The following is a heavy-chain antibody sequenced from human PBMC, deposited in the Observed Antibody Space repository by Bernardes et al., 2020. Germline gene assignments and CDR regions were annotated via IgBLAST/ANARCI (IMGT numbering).Heavy chain of an antibody. CDR1: GFTFTNYW. CDR2: IRSDASTT. D-gene: IGHD3-3*01. Sequence: GGSLRLSCAASGFTFTNYWMHWVRQAPGKGLVWVSRIRSDASTTNYADSVKGRFTISRDNSKNTLYLQMNSLIVGDTAVYYCAKREYYDFSSGAIDHWGQGTLVTVSS. V-gene: IGHV3-74*01. CDR3: AKREYYDFSSGAIDH. J-gene: IGHJ1*01.